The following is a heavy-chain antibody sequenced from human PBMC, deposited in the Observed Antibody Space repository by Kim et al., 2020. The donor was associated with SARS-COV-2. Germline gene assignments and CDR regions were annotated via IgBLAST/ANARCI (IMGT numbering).Heavy chain of an antibody. CDR2: IYYSGST. CDR1: GGSISSYY. D-gene: IGHD5-18*01. J-gene: IGHJ5*02. Sequence: SETLSLTCTVSGGSISSYYWSWIRQPPGKGLEWIGYIYYSGSTNYNPSLKSRVTISVDTSKNQFSLKLSSVTAADTAVYYCARAGYGPYNWFDPWGQGTLVTVSS. V-gene: IGHV4-59*01. CDR3: ARAGYGPYNWFDP.